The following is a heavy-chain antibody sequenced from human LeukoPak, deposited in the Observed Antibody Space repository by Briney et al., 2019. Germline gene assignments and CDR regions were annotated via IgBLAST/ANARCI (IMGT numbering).Heavy chain of an antibody. CDR2: ISGSGGST. D-gene: IGHD3-16*01. CDR3: ATRYYDYVWGSYPPFDY. V-gene: IGHV3-23*01. CDR1: GFTFSSYA. Sequence: PGGSLRPSCAASGFTFSSYAMSWVRQAPGKGLEWVSAISGSGGSTYYADSVKGRFAISRDNSKNTLYLQMNSLRAEDTAVYYCATRYYDYVWGSYPPFDYWGQGTLVTVSS. J-gene: IGHJ4*02.